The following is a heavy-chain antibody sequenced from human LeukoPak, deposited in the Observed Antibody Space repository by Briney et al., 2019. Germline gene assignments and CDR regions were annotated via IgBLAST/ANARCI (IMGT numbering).Heavy chain of an antibody. V-gene: IGHV4-34*01. CDR3: ARRIAAAGIDY. CDR2: INHSGST. J-gene: IGHJ4*02. D-gene: IGHD6-13*01. CDR1: GGSFSGHY. Sequence: SETLSLTCAVYGGSFSGHYWSWIRQPPGKGLEWIGEINHSGSTNYNPSLKSRVTISVDTSKNQFSLKLSSVTAADTAVYYCARRIAAAGIDYWGQGTLVTVSS.